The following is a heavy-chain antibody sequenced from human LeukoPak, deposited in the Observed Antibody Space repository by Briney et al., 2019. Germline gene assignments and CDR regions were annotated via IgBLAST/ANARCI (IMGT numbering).Heavy chain of an antibody. Sequence: PGGSLRLSCAASGFSFGTYGMSWVRQVPGKGLEWVSYISSSSSTIYYADSVKGRFTISRDNAKNSLYLQMNSLRAEDTALYYCARYSSQWSFDSWGQGTLVTVSS. V-gene: IGHV3-48*01. J-gene: IGHJ4*02. D-gene: IGHD6-19*01. CDR2: ISSSSSTI. CDR3: ARYSSQWSFDS. CDR1: GFSFGTYG.